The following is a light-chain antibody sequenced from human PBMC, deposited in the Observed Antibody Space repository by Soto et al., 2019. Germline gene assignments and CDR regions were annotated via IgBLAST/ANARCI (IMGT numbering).Light chain of an antibody. CDR3: QQYGSSPGT. V-gene: IGKV3-20*01. CDR1: QSVSSNY. J-gene: IGKJ1*01. Sequence: EIVLTQSPGTLSLSPGERATLSCRASQSVSSNYLAWYQQKPGQTPRLLIYAASRRASGIPDRFSGSGSGTYFALTIRRLEPEDFAVYYCQQYGSSPGTFGQGTQVEIK. CDR2: AAS.